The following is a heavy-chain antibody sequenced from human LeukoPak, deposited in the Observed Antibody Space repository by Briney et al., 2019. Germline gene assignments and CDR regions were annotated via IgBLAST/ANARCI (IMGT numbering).Heavy chain of an antibody. V-gene: IGHV4-39*01. J-gene: IGHJ5*02. Sequence: SETLSLTCTVSGGSISSNDDYWGWLRQSPGKGLEWIGSIHHSGSAKHNPSLRSRVTISIDTSKNHFSLNLNSLIAADTALYYCARHDHSDFGDPNWFDPWGQGTLVTVSS. CDR2: IHHSGSA. CDR1: GGSISSNDDY. D-gene: IGHD4-17*01. CDR3: ARHDHSDFGDPNWFDP.